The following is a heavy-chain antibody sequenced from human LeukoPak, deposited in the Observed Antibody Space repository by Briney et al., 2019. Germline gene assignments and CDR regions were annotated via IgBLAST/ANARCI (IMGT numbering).Heavy chain of an antibody. J-gene: IGHJ4*02. D-gene: IGHD3-22*01. Sequence: GASVKVSCKASGYTFTSYAMHWVRQAPGQRLEWMGWINAGNGNTKYSQKFQGRVTITRDTSASTAYMDLSSLRSEDTAIYYCAGTYYYDSSGYYPAFDYWGQGTLVTVSS. CDR1: GYTFTSYA. V-gene: IGHV1-3*01. CDR3: AGTYYYDSSGYYPAFDY. CDR2: INAGNGNT.